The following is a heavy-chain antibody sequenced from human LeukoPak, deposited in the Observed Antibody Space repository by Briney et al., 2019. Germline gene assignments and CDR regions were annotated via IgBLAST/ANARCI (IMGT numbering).Heavy chain of an antibody. CDR1: GFTFSNYW. J-gene: IGHJ3*02. D-gene: IGHD6-19*01. CDR3: ARVSPYLWLVRGDAFDI. V-gene: IGHV4-4*07. Sequence: PGGSLRLSCAASGFTFSNYWMSWIRQPAGKGLEWIGRIYTSGSTNYNPSLKSRVTMSVDTSKNQFSLKLSSVTAADTAVYYCARVSPYLWLVRGDAFDIWGQGTMVTVSS. CDR2: IYTSGST.